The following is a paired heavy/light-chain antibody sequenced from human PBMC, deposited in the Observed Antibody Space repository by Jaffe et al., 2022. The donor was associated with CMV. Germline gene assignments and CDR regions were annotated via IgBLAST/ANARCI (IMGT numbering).Heavy chain of an antibody. V-gene: IGHV5-51*01. CDR3: VRHDGVRHVWSRGGRQPTYYYMDV. J-gene: IGHJ6*03. CDR1: GYSFTNYW. D-gene: IGHD3-16*01. Sequence: EVQLVQSGAEVKKPGESLKISCKGSGYSFTNYWIGWVRQMPGKGLEWMGVIYPDDSDTRYSPSFQGQVTISADKSISTAYLQWSSLQASDTAMYYCVRHDGVRHVWSRGGRQPTYYYMDVWGKGTTVTVSS. CDR2: IYPDDSDT.
Light chain of an antibody. CDR3: QQRSNWQKLT. CDR1: QSVSSY. CDR2: DAS. V-gene: IGKV3-11*01. J-gene: IGKJ4*01. Sequence: EIVLTQSPATLSLSPGERATLSCRASQSVSSYLAWYQQKPGQAPRLVIYDASYRATGIPARFSGSGSGTDFTLTISSLEPEDFAVYYCQQRSNWQKLTFGGGTKVEIK.